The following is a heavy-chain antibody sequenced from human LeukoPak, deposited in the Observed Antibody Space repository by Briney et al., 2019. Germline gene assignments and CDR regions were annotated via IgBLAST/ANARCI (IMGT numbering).Heavy chain of an antibody. CDR3: ARDGGIDGYNSYFDY. Sequence: KPGGSLRLSCAASGFTFISYSMNWGRQAPGKGLEWVSSISSRSSNLYYADSVKGRFTISRDNAKNSLYLQMNSLRAEDAALYYCARDGGIDGYNSYFDYWGQGTLVTVSS. CDR1: GFTFISYS. D-gene: IGHD5-24*01. J-gene: IGHJ4*02. V-gene: IGHV3-21*01. CDR2: ISSRSSNL.